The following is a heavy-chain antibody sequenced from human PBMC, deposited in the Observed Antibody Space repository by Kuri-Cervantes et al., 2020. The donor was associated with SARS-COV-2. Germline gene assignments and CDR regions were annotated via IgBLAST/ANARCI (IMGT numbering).Heavy chain of an antibody. J-gene: IGHJ6*03. CDR2: MNPNSGNT. D-gene: IGHD6-6*01. Sequence: SGKVSYKASGYTFTSYDINWVRQATGQGLEWMGWMNPNSGNTGYAQKFQGRVTITRNTSISTASMELSSLRSEDTAVYYCARSSSSSVYYYYYMDVWGKGTTVTVSS. V-gene: IGHV1-8*03. CDR3: ARSSSSSVYYYYYMDV. CDR1: GYTFTSYD.